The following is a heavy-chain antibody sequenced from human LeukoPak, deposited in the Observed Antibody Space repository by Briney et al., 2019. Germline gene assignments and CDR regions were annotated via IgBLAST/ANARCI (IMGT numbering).Heavy chain of an antibody. Sequence: SQTLSLTCVISGDTLSSNSGAWDWIRQSPSRGLEWLGRTYYRSKWYFDYAVSVKSRITINSDTSKNQISLDLNSVTPEDTAVYYCARERRLGWLQDSHFDCWGQGTLVTVSS. J-gene: IGHJ4*02. V-gene: IGHV6-1*01. CDR2: TYYRSKWYF. D-gene: IGHD5-24*01. CDR3: ARERRLGWLQDSHFDC. CDR1: GDTLSSNSGA.